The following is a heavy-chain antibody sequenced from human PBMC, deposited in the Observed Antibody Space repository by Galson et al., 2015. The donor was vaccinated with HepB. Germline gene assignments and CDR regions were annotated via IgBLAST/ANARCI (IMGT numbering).Heavy chain of an antibody. J-gene: IGHJ4*02. CDR2: IKSKTDGGTT. Sequence: SLRLSCAASGFTFGDYAMSWVRQAPGKGLEWVGRIKSKTDGGTTDYAAPVKGRFTISRDDSKNTLYLQMNSLKTEDTAVYYCTTDPQWPYPPYFDYWGQGTLVTVSS. CDR1: GFTFGDYA. V-gene: IGHV3-15*01. CDR3: TTDPQWPYPPYFDY. D-gene: IGHD6-19*01.